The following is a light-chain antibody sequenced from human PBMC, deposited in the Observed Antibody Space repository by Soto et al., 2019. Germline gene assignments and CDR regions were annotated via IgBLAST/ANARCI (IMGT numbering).Light chain of an antibody. Sequence: VLTQSPGTLSLSPGERATLSCRASQSVSSNYLAWYQQKPGQAPRLLIYGASSRATGIPDRFSGSGSGTDFTLTSSRLEQEDVAVFYCQQYGSSPWTFGQGTRVDIK. CDR2: GAS. CDR3: QQYGSSPWT. V-gene: IGKV3-20*01. J-gene: IGKJ1*01. CDR1: QSVSSNY.